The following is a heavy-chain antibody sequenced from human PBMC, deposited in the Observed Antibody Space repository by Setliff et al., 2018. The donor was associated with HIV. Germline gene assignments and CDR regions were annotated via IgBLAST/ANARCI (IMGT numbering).Heavy chain of an antibody. CDR1: GGSFSGYY. J-gene: IGHJ4*02. D-gene: IGHD3-22*01. CDR3: ARDNVETGGSGCAFDY. V-gene: IGHV4-34*01. CDR2: INHSGST. Sequence: PSETLSLTCAVYGGSFSGYYWSWIRQPPGKGLEWIGEINHSGSTNYNPSLKSRVTISVDTSKNQFSLKLSSVTAADTAVYYCARDNVETGGSGCAFDYWGQGALVTVSS.